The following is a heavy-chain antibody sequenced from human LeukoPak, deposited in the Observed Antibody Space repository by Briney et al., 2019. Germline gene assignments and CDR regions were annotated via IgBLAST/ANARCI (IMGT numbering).Heavy chain of an antibody. CDR2: ISYDGINK. V-gene: IGHV3-30*18. D-gene: IGHD6-19*01. CDR3: AKSPTPYSSGWLDY. Sequence: ISYDGINKYSPASVKGRFTISRDNSKNTLYLQMNSLRAEDTAVYYCAKSPTPYSSGWLDYWGQGTLVTVSS. J-gene: IGHJ4*02.